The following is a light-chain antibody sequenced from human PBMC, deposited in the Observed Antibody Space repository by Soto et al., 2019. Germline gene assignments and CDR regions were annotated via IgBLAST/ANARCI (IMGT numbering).Light chain of an antibody. V-gene: IGKV2-28*01. CDR3: MQVLGTPIT. CDR2: LAS. J-gene: IGKJ5*01. Sequence: DSILMQLPPAPPLIPLEQASIXCRSXQRLLHSNVYHYLYWYLQKAGHAPQLLIYLASNRPAGVPDRFSGSGSGTDFTLKISRVEADDVGVYYCMQVLGTPITFGQGTPLDIK. CDR1: QRLLHSNVYHY.